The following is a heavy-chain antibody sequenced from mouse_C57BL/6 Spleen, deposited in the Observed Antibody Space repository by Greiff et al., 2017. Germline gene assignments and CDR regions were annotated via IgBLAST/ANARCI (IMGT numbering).Heavy chain of an antibody. CDR2: ISYDGSN. CDR1: GYSITSGYY. Sequence: EVQLQQSGPGLVKPSQSLSLTCSVTGYSITSGYYWNWIRQFPGNKLEWMGYISYDGSNNYNPSLKNRISITRDTSKNQFFLKLNSVTTEDTATYYCARLIYGRMDYWGQGTSVTVSS. V-gene: IGHV3-6*01. D-gene: IGHD1-1*02. CDR3: ARLIYGRMDY. J-gene: IGHJ4*01.